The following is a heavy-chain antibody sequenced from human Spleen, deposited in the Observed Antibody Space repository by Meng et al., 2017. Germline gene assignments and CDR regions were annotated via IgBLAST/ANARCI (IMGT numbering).Heavy chain of an antibody. V-gene: IGHV3-33*01. CDR2: IWYDGSNK. CDR3: ARGRREARQWLDY. CDR1: GFTFSSYG. D-gene: IGHD6-19*01. J-gene: IGHJ4*02. Sequence: GESLKISCAASGFTFSSYGMHWVRQAPGKGLEWVAVIWYDGSNKYYADSVKGRFTISRDNSKNTLYLQMNSLRAEDTAVYYCARGRREARQWLDYWGQGTLVTVSS.